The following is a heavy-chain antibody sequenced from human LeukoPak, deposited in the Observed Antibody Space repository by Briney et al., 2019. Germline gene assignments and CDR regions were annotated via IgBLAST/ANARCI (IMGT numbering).Heavy chain of an antibody. CDR3: AKDFYYYGSGTEVGY. V-gene: IGHV3-30*18. CDR1: GFTFSSYG. J-gene: IGHJ4*02. CDR2: ISYDGSNK. D-gene: IGHD3-10*01. Sequence: GGSLRLSCAASGFTFSSYGMHWVRQAPGKGLEWVAVISYDGSNKYYADSVKGRFTISRDNSKNTLYLQMNSLRAEDTAVYYCAKDFYYYGSGTEVGYWGQGTLVTVSS.